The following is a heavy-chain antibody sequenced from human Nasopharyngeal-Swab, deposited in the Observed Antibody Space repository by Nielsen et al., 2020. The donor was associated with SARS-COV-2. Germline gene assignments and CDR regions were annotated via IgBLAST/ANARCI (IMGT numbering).Heavy chain of an antibody. CDR2: IYSGGSST. J-gene: IGHJ6*02. D-gene: IGHD2-15*01. CDR3: ARGTQGYCSGGSCRGRYYYYGMDV. CDR1: GFTFSSYA. V-gene: IGHV3-23*03. Sequence: GESLKISCAASGFTFSSYAMSWVRQAPGKGLEWVSVIYSGGSSTYYADSVKGRFTISRDNAKNSLYLQMNSLRAEDTAVYYCARGTQGYCSGGSCRGRYYYYGMDVWGQGTTVTVSS.